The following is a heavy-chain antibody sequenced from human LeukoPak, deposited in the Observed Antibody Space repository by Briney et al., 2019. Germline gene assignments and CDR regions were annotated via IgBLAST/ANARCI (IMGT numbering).Heavy chain of an antibody. D-gene: IGHD6-19*01. CDR1: GLTFSRDW. Sequence: SGGSLRLSCEASGLTFSRDWMGWVRQAPGKGLEWVANIRQDGGETYYGDSVKGRFIISRDNAKDSLFLQMNSLRAEDTAVYYCASGGGWVFNNWGQGTLVTVSS. CDR2: IRQDGGET. V-gene: IGHV3-7*01. CDR3: ASGGGWVFNN. J-gene: IGHJ4*02.